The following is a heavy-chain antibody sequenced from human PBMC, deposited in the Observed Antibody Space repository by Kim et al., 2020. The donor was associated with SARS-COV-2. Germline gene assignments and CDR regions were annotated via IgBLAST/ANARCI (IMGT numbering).Heavy chain of an antibody. D-gene: IGHD3-9*01. Sequence: ASVKVSCKASGYTFTSYGISWVRQAPGQGLEWMGWISAYNGDTNYARNLQGRVTVTTETSTSTAYMELRSLRSDDTAVYYCASSGSYGYDILSGYQDYYYGMDVWGQGTTVTVSS. CDR1: GYTFTSYG. J-gene: IGHJ6*02. CDR2: ISAYNGDT. V-gene: IGHV1-18*04. CDR3: ASSGSYGYDILSGYQDYYYGMDV.